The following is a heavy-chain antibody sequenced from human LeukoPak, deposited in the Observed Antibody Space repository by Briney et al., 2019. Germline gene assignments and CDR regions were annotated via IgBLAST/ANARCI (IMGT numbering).Heavy chain of an antibody. CDR2: ISYDGSNE. CDR1: GFTFSSYV. V-gene: IGHV3-30*04. CDR3: ARGYGFDP. Sequence: PGRSLRLSCAASGFTFSSYVMHWVRQAPGKGLEWVAIISYDGSNEYYADSVKGRFTISRDNSKNTLYLQMNSLRAEDTAVYYCARGYGFDPWGQGTLVTVSS. J-gene: IGHJ5*02. D-gene: IGHD3-16*01.